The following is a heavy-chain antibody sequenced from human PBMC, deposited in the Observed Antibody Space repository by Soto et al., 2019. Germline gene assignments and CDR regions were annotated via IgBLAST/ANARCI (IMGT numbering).Heavy chain of an antibody. J-gene: IGHJ5*02. CDR1: GGSISSSSYY. CDR3: ARRRAFGVGTYNWFDP. CDR2: IYYSGST. D-gene: IGHD3-3*01. Sequence: SETLSLTCTVSGGSISSSSYYWGWIRQPPGKGLEWIGSIYYSGSTYYNPSLKSRVTISVETSKNQFSLKLSSVTAADTAVYYCARRRAFGVGTYNWFDPWGQGTLVTVSS. V-gene: IGHV4-39*01.